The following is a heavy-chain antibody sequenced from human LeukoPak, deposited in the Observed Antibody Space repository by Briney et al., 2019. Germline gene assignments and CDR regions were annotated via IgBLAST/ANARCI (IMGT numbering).Heavy chain of an antibody. J-gene: IGHJ6*03. CDR1: GGSISNYY. Sequence: KPSETVSLTCTVSGGSISNYYWSWIRQPPGKGLEWIGYIYYSGSTKYNPSLKSRVTISVDTSKNQFSLKLSSVTAADTAVYYCARERGYDILTPDYYYYMDVWGKGTTVTISS. CDR3: ARERGYDILTPDYYYYMDV. CDR2: IYYSGST. D-gene: IGHD3-9*01. V-gene: IGHV4-59*12.